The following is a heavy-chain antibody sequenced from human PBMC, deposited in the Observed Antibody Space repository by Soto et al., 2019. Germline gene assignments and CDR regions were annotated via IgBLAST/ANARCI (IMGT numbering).Heavy chain of an antibody. CDR3: AKDYAMVRGVISSPFDY. Sequence: GGSLRLSCAASGFTFSSYGMHWVRQAPGKGLEWVAVISYDGSNKYYADSVKGRFTISRDNSKNTLYLQMNSLRAEDTAVYYCAKDYAMVRGVISSPFDYWGQGTLVTVSS. J-gene: IGHJ4*02. D-gene: IGHD3-10*01. CDR1: GFTFSSYG. CDR2: ISYDGSNK. V-gene: IGHV3-30*18.